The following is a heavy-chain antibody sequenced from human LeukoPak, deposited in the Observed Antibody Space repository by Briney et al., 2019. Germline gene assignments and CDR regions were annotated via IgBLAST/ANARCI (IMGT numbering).Heavy chain of an antibody. CDR3: ARGRRLGV. V-gene: IGHV4-34*01. Sequence: SETLSLTCTVSGGSISSYYWSWIRQPPGKGLEWIGEINHSGSTNYNPSLKSRVTISVDTSKNQFSLKLSSVTAADTAVYYCARGRRLGVWGQGTLVTVSS. D-gene: IGHD3-16*01. CDR2: INHSGST. J-gene: IGHJ4*02. CDR1: GGSISSYY.